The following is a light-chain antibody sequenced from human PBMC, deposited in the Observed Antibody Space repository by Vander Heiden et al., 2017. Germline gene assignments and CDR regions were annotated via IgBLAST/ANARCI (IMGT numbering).Light chain of an antibody. CDR3: GAWDSSLSVYV. CDR2: DNN. J-gene: IGLJ1*01. Sequence: QPVSTQPPSVSAAPGHKVANSCSGSSPHIGHHYLSRYQQLPGTAPKLLIYDNNKRPSGIPGRFSGSKSGTSATLGITGLQAGDEADYDCGAWDSSLSVYVFGTGTKVTVL. CDR1: SPHIGHHY. V-gene: IGLV1-51*01.